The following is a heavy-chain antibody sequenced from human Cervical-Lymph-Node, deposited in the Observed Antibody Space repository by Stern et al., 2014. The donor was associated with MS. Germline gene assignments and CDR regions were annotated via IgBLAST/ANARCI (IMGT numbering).Heavy chain of an antibody. Sequence: QVQLQESGPGLVKPSETLSLTCTVSGGSITSNSHYWGWIRQPPGKGLEWIGSIYYSGGTYYNPSLKSRVTISVDTSKNQFSLKLSSVTAADTAVYYCARQVIRYYFGSGSYSEADFWGQGTLVTLSS. V-gene: IGHV4-39*01. J-gene: IGHJ4*02. CDR1: GGSITSNSHY. CDR2: IYYSGGT. CDR3: ARQVIRYYFGSGSYSEADF. D-gene: IGHD3-10*01.